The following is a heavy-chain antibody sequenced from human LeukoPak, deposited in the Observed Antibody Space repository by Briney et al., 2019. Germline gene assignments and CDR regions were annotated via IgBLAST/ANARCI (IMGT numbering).Heavy chain of an antibody. D-gene: IGHD3-10*01. V-gene: IGHV3-21*01. J-gene: IGHJ3*02. Sequence: KAGGSLRLSCAASRFTLSAHSMNWVRQAPGKWLEWVSSISSSSSYRYYADSMQGRFTISRDNAKNSLYLQMNSLRAEDTAVYYCARDAYGSGSYHAFDIWGQGTMVTVSS. CDR2: ISSSSSYR. CDR1: RFTLSAHS. CDR3: ARDAYGSGSYHAFDI.